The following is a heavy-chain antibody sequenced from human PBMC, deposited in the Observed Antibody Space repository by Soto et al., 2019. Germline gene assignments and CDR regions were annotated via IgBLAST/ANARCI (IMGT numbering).Heavy chain of an antibody. CDR2: ISSSSSYI. D-gene: IGHD6-6*01. CDR1: GFTFSSYS. J-gene: IGHJ6*03. Sequence: GGSLRLSCAASGFTFSSYSMNWVRQAPGKGLEWVSSISSSSSYIYYADSVKGRFIISRDNAKNSLYLQMNSLRAEDTAVYYCARDQRGDSSSSYYYYYMDVWGKGTTVTVSS. V-gene: IGHV3-21*01. CDR3: ARDQRGDSSSSYYYYYMDV.